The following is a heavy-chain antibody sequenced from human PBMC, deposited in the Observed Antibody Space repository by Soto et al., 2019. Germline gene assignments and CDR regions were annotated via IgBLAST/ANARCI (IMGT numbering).Heavy chain of an antibody. J-gene: IGHJ4*02. CDR2: IYYSGST. D-gene: IGHD1-1*01. CDR3: ARGGTSHTFDY. CDR1: GGSISSGGYY. V-gene: IGHV4-31*03. Sequence: SETLSLTCTVSGGSISSGGYYWSWIRQHPGKGLEWIGYIYYSGSTYYNPSLKSRVTISVDTSKNQFSLKLSSVTAADTAVYYCARGGTSHTFDYWGQGTLVTVSS.